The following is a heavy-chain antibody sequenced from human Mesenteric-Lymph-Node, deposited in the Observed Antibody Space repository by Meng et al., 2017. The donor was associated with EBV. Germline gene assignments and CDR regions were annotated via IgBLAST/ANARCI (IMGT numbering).Heavy chain of an antibody. J-gene: IGHJ4*02. V-gene: IGHV2-5*02. CDR1: VFSLSTSGVG. Sequence: IALKEVWPTLVKPPKTLTLTCTFSVFSLSTSGVGVGWIRQPPENALECLARIYWDDDKRDSPSLTSRRTITKDTSKIQVFLTRTNMDPVDTAAYYCAHRLEAFDHWGQGTLVTVSS. CDR2: IYWDDDK. CDR3: AHRLEAFDH.